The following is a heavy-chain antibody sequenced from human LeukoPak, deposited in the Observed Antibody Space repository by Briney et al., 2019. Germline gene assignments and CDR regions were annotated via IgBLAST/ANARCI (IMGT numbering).Heavy chain of an antibody. V-gene: IGHV4-38-2*01. CDR2: IYHSGNT. J-gene: IGHJ4*02. Sequence: CXVSGYSISSGYYWGWIRPPPGKGLEWIGSIYHSGNTYYNPSLQSRVTISVDTSKNQFSLKLSSVTAADTAVYYXXXXSXTLVGATGGDYWGQGTLVTVSS. CDR3: XXXSXTLVGATGGDY. D-gene: IGHD1-26*01. CDR1: GYSISSGYY.